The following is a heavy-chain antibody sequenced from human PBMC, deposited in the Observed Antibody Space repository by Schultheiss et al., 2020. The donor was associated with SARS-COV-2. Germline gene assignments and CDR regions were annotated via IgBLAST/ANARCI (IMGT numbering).Heavy chain of an antibody. Sequence: SETLSLTCAVYGGSFSGYYWSWIRQPPGKGLEWIGYIYYSGSTYYNPSLKSRVTISVDTSKNQFSLKLGSVTAADTAVYYCASWFGETKYGMDVWGQGTTVTVSS. J-gene: IGHJ6*02. CDR3: ASWFGETKYGMDV. V-gene: IGHV4-59*01. CDR2: IYYSGST. CDR1: GGSFSGYY. D-gene: IGHD3-10*01.